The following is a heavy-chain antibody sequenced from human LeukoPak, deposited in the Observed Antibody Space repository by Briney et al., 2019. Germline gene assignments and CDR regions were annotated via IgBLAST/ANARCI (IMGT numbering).Heavy chain of an antibody. J-gene: IGHJ4*02. CDR3: VREYFGGYDY. CDR2: SRNKENRYST. V-gene: IGHV3-72*01. D-gene: IGHD2-15*01. CDR1: GFSFSVYY. Sequence: GGSLRLSCAASGFSFSVYYMAWVRQAPGKGLEWVGLSRNKENRYSTEYGASVKGRVTISRDDSKNLMYLEMKNLKSEDTAVYYCVREYFGGYDYWGQGTLVTVSS.